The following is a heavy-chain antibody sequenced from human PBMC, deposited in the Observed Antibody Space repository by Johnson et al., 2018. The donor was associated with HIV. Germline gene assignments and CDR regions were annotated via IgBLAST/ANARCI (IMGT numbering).Heavy chain of an antibody. CDR3: AGSDSGYDAFDI. D-gene: IGHD5-12*01. CDR2: IHYDGSNK. J-gene: IGHJ3*02. Sequence: QVQLVESGGGVVQPGGSLRLTCAASGFTFSMSAMHWVRQAPGKGLEWVTFIHYDGSNKYYADSVKGRFTITRDNSKNTLHLQMNNVRAEDTAIYYCAGSDSGYDAFDIWGQGTMVRVSS. CDR1: GFTFSMSA. V-gene: IGHV3-30*02.